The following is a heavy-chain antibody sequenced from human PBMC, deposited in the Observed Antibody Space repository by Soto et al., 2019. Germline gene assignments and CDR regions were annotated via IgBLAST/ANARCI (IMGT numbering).Heavy chain of an antibody. Sequence: EVQLVESGGGLVQPGGSLRLSCAASGFTFNSYWMHWVRQVPGKGLVWVSRISSDESSTSYADSVKGRFTISRDNAKNTLYLQMNSLRAEDTAVYYCARGSGGIRCFYAMDVWGQGTAVTVSS. V-gene: IGHV3-74*01. D-gene: IGHD3-3*01. CDR1: GFTFNSYW. CDR2: ISSDESST. J-gene: IGHJ6*02. CDR3: ARGSGGIRCFYAMDV.